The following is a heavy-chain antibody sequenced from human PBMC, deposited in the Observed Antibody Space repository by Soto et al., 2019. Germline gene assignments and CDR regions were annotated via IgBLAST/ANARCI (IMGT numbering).Heavy chain of an antibody. CDR3: ARVISYYYGSGSYNNWFDP. D-gene: IGHD3-10*01. J-gene: IGHJ5*02. V-gene: IGHV6-1*01. Sequence: SQTLSLTCAISGDSVSSNSAAWNWIRQSPSRGLEWLGRTYYRSKWYNDYAVSVKSRITINPDTSKNQFSLQLNSVTPEDTAVYYCARVISYYYGSGSYNNWFDPWGQGTLVTSPQ. CDR1: GDSVSSNSAA. CDR2: TYYRSKWYN.